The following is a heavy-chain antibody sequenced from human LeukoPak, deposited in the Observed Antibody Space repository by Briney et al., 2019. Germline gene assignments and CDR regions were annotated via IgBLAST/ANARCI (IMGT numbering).Heavy chain of an antibody. CDR2: INHSGST. V-gene: IGHV4-34*01. J-gene: IGHJ6*03. CDR1: GGSFSGYY. D-gene: IGHD3-22*01. CDR3: ARTYYYDSSGYYYYYYYMDV. Sequence: SETLSLTCAVDGGSFSGYYWSWIRQPPGKGLEWIGEINHSGSTNYNPSLKSRVTISVDTSKNQFSLKLSSVTAADTAVYYRARTYYYDSSGYYYYYYYMDVWGKGTTVTVSS.